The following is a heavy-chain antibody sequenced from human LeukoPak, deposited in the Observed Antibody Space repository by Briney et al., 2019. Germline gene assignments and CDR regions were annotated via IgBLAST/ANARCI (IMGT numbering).Heavy chain of an antibody. CDR3: AWGEWLRLNPGGYYFDY. J-gene: IGHJ4*02. CDR2: IIPIFGTA. Sequence: SVTVSCKASGGTFSSYAISWVRQAPGQGLEWMGGIIPIFGTANYAQKFQGRVTITTDESTSTAYMELSSLRSEDTAVYYCAWGEWLRLNPGGYYFDYWGQGTLVTVSS. V-gene: IGHV1-69*05. D-gene: IGHD5-12*01. CDR1: GGTFSSYA.